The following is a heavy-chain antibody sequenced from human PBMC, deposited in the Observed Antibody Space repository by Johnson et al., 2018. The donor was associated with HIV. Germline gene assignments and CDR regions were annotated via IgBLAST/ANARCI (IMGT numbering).Heavy chain of an antibody. J-gene: IGHJ3*02. CDR2: INSDGSST. V-gene: IGHV3-74*01. CDR3: ARRAGYSGQWLVQTVDAFDI. CDR1: GFTFSSYW. D-gene: IGHD6-19*01. Sequence: VQLVESGGGLVQPGGSLRLSCAASGFTFSSYWMHWVRQAPGKGLVWVSRINSDGSSTSYADSVMGRFTISRDNAQNTLYLQMNSLRAEDTALYYCARRAGYSGQWLVQTVDAFDIWGQGAMVTVSS.